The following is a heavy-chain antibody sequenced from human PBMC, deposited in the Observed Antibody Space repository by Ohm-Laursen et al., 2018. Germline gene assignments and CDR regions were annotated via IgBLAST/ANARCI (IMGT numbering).Heavy chain of an antibody. J-gene: IGHJ4*02. V-gene: IGHV4-39*07. Sequence: SDTLSLTCTVSGGSISSSSYYWGWIRQPPGKGLEWIGSIYYSGGTYYNPSLKSRVTISVDTSKNQFSLKLSSVTAADTAVYYCARGGMGNTMIVVVRGLYYFDYWGQGTLVTVSS. CDR1: GGSISSSSYY. CDR3: ARGGMGNTMIVVVRGLYYFDY. D-gene: IGHD3-22*01. CDR2: IYYSGGT.